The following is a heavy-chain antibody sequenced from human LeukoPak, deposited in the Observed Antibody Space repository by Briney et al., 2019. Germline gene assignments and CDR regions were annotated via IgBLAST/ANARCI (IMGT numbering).Heavy chain of an antibody. V-gene: IGHV1-69*05. CDR1: GGDLCRYG. D-gene: IGHD6-13*01. J-gene: IGHJ6*03. CDR2: IIPIFGTK. Sequence: SVKVSCKASGGDLCRYGISWVRLAPGQGLEWMGGIIPIFGTKNYAQRFQGRVTITTDESTSAVYMELSSLRSEDTAVCYCARDRIPAAPSYSYFYMDVWGKGTTVTVSS. CDR3: ARDRIPAAPSYSYFYMDV.